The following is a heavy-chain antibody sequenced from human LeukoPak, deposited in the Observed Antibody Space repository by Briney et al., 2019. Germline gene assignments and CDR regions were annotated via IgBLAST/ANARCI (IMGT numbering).Heavy chain of an antibody. D-gene: IGHD3-22*01. V-gene: IGHV3-7*01. CDR3: ATSDDSSGSD. J-gene: IGHJ4*02. Sequence: GGSLRLSCAASGFTFSGYWMSWVRQAPGMGLEWVANINQDGSIIHYVDSAKGRFTISRDNAKNSLYLQMNYLRAEDTALYYCATSDDSSGSDWGQGTLVTVSS. CDR1: GFTFSGYW. CDR2: INQDGSII.